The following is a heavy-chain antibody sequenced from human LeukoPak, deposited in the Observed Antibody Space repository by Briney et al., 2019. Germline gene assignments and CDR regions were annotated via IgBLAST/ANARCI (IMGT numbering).Heavy chain of an antibody. CDR1: GYTFTSYA. V-gene: IGHV1-3*01. Sequence: ASVKVSCKASGYTFTSYAMHWVRQAPGQRLEWMGWINAGNGNTKYSQKFQGRVIITRDTSASTAYMELSSLRSEDTAVYYCARGHYGDYYFDYWGQGTLVTVSS. CDR3: ARGHYGDYYFDY. D-gene: IGHD4-17*01. CDR2: INAGNGNT. J-gene: IGHJ4*02.